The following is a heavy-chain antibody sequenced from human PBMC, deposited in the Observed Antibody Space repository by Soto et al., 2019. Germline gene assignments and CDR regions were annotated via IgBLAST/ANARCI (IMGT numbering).Heavy chain of an antibody. CDR2: ISGGGRPI. V-gene: IGHV3-48*02. D-gene: IGHD6-19*01. CDR1: GFTFSTFS. CDR3: ARDLGWAFDS. Sequence: EVQLVESGGGSVQPGGSLRLSCTASGFTFSTFSMNWVRQAPGRGLEWMSYISGGGRPISYADSVKGRFTISRDNAKNSLYLQMDSLTDEDMAVYYCARDLGWAFDSWGQGTLVTVSS. J-gene: IGHJ4*02.